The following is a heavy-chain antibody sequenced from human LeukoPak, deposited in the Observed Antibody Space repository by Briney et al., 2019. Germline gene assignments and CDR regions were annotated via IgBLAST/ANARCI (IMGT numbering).Heavy chain of an antibody. CDR3: VKGVGSASYYKLDY. D-gene: IGHD3-10*01. CDR1: GFTFSSCA. Sequence: PGGSLRLSCAASGFTFSSCAMSWVRQAPGKGLEWVSAISGGGGSTYNADSVKGRFTISRDNSKNTLYLQMNSLRAEDTAVYYCVKGVGSASYYKLDYWGQGTLVTVSS. J-gene: IGHJ4*02. CDR2: ISGGGGST. V-gene: IGHV3-23*01.